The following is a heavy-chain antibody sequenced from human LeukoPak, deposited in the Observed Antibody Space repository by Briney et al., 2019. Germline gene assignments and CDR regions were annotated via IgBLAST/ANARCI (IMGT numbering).Heavy chain of an antibody. D-gene: IGHD3-22*01. CDR3: AKDLSSAITSALVLDV. J-gene: IGHJ6*02. CDR2: ITWNRDNI. Sequence: GGSMRLSCTVSGFTFDDYAMHWIRHTPGKGLEWVAGITWNRDNIGYGDSVKGRFTISRDNVKNVLYLQMNSLRPEDTALYYCAKDLSSAITSALVLDVWGQGTTV. V-gene: IGHV3-9*01. CDR1: GFTFDDYA.